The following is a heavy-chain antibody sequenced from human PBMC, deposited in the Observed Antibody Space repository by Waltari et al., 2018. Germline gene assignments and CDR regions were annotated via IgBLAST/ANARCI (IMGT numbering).Heavy chain of an antibody. D-gene: IGHD7-27*01. CDR3: ATGGWGFYLDN. CDR1: GFTFSSYS. V-gene: IGHV3-21*01. J-gene: IGHJ4*02. CDR2: ISSTGTYT. Sequence: LVKPGGSLRLSCAASGFTFSSYSMNWVRQAPGKGLEWISSISSTGTYTHYADSVKGRFTISRDNAKNSLYLQMNSLRADDTGVYWCATGGWGFYLDNWGQGTLVTFSS.